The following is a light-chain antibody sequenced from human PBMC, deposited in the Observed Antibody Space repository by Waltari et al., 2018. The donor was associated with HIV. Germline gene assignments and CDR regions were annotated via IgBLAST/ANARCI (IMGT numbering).Light chain of an antibody. CDR1: QDIGFN. Sequence: DIQMTQSQGSLSASVADNVTIYCRASQDIGFNVNWFQLKIGGAPKLLIATASRLQTGVPSRFSCSGFGTHFSLTISGPQSDDFAHYFCQQSYGLPYTFGQGT. J-gene: IGKJ2*01. CDR2: TAS. CDR3: QQSYGLPYT. V-gene: IGKV1-39*01.